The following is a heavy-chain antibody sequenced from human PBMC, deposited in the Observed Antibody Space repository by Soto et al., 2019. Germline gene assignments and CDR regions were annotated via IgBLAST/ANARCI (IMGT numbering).Heavy chain of an antibody. CDR3: ARASPPYGSGSYNPSYYYMDV. CDR1: GFTFSSYG. J-gene: IGHJ6*03. V-gene: IGHV3-33*01. CDR2: IWYDGSNK. D-gene: IGHD3-10*01. Sequence: GGSLRLSCAASGFTFSSYGMHWVRQAPGKGLEWVAVIWYDGSNKYYADSVKGRFTISRDNSKNTLYLQMNSLRAEDTAVYYCARASPPYGSGSYNPSYYYMDVWGKGTTVTVSS.